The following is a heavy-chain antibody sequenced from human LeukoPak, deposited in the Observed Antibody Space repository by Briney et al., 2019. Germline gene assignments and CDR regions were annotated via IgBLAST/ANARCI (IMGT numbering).Heavy chain of an antibody. CDR2: IKQDGGEE. V-gene: IGHV3-7*01. CDR3: ARELTVAGDYYYGMDV. J-gene: IGHJ6*02. D-gene: IGHD6-19*01. CDR1: GFTFSSYA. Sequence: GGSLRLSCAASGFTFSSYAMHWVRQAPGKGLEWVANIKQDGGEEYYVDSVKGRFTISRDNAKNSLYLQMNSLRVEDTAVYYCARELTVAGDYYYGMDVWGQGTTVTVSS.